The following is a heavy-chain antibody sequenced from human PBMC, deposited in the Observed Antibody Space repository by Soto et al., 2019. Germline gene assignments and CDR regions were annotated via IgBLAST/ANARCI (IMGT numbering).Heavy chain of an antibody. D-gene: IGHD2-15*01. CDR2: ISGSGANT. Sequence: GGSLRLSCAASGFSFSSYGMSWVRQAPGKGLEWVSAISGSGANTYCADSVRGRFTISRDNSKNTLKLQMNSLRAEDTAVYYCAKYRSLRYCSGGSCPPDVYDIWGQGTMVTVSS. V-gene: IGHV3-23*01. CDR3: AKYRSLRYCSGGSCPPDVYDI. J-gene: IGHJ3*02. CDR1: GFSFSSYG.